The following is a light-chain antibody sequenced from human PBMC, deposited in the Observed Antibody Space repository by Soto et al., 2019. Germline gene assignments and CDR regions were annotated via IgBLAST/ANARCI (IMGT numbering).Light chain of an antibody. CDR1: QSVSSN. V-gene: IGKV3-15*01. Sequence: EIVMTQSPATLSVSPGERATLSCRASQSVSSNLAWYQHKPGQPPRLLIFGASTRATGIPVRFSGSGYGRQFSPTISSLQSEDFAVYYCHQYNDGPGGTFGQGTKVGIK. J-gene: IGKJ1*01. CDR3: HQYNDGPGGT. CDR2: GAS.